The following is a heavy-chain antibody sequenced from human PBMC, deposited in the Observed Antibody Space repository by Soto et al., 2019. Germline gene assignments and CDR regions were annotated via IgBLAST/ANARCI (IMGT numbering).Heavy chain of an antibody. Sequence: GGSLRLSCTPCGFNFDAYAMSWVRQAPGKGLEWVSAVTATAESAYYTDSVRGRFIITRDNSDNMLYLQMSSLRVEDTAIYFCARGRYYDSPQDLWGRGTQVTVSS. CDR1: GFNFDAYA. V-gene: IGHV3-23*01. CDR3: ARGRYYDSPQDL. CDR2: VTATAESA. J-gene: IGHJ5*02. D-gene: IGHD3-10*01.